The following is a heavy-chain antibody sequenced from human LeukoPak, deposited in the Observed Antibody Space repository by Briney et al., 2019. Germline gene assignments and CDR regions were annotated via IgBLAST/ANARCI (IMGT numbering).Heavy chain of an antibody. CDR1: GFTFSSCG. Sequence: GGSLRLSCAASGFTFSSCGMNWVRQAPGKGLEWVSSISSSSSYIYYADSVKGRFTISRDNAKNSLYLQMNSLRAEDTAVYYCARETSMIRGVIYAFDIWGQGTMVTVSS. CDR2: ISSSSSYI. CDR3: ARETSMIRGVIYAFDI. D-gene: IGHD3-10*01. V-gene: IGHV3-21*01. J-gene: IGHJ3*02.